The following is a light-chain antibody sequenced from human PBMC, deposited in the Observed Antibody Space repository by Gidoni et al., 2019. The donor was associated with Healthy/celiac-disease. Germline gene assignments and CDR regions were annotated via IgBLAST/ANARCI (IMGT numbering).Light chain of an antibody. V-gene: IGLV2-8*01. J-gene: IGLJ3*02. Sequence: QSALTQPPSASASPGQSLTISCTGTHSGVGRYNDVSLYHPHPAKAPKLMIYEVSKRPSGVPDRCSGSKSGNTASLTVSGLQAEDEAEYYCSSYAGSNNFLRVFGGGTKLTVL. CDR2: EVS. CDR3: SSYAGSNNFLRV. CDR1: HSGVGRYND.